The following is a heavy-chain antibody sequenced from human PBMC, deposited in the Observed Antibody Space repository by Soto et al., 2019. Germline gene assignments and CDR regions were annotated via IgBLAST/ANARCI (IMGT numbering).Heavy chain of an antibody. Sequence: QVHLVESGGGVVQPGRSLRLSCAASGFTFSSYAMHWVRQAPGKGLEWVAVISYDGSNKYYADSVKGRFTISRDNSKNTLYLQMNSLRAEDTAVYYCAREYSSSCDYWGQGTLVTVSS. J-gene: IGHJ4*02. V-gene: IGHV3-30-3*01. CDR1: GFTFSSYA. CDR3: AREYSSSCDY. D-gene: IGHD6-13*01. CDR2: ISYDGSNK.